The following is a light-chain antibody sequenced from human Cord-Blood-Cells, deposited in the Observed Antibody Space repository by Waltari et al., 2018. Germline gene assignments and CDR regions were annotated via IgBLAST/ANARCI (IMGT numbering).Light chain of an antibody. V-gene: IGKV1-39*01. CDR1: QSLSSY. Sequence: HMTRSPSHRSVSVGHRAPLTCGASQSLSSYLNWYQQKPGKAPKLLIYAASSLQSGVPSRFSGSGSGTDFTLTISSLQPEDFATYYCQQSYSTPWTFGQGTKVEIK. CDR3: QQSYSTPWT. CDR2: AAS. J-gene: IGKJ1*01.